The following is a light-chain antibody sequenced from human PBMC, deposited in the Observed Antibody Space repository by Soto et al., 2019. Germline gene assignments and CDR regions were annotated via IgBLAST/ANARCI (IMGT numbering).Light chain of an antibody. V-gene: IGKV3-15*01. J-gene: IGKJ1*01. Sequence: EIVMTQSPATLSVSPGERATLSCRASQSVSSNLAWYQQKPGQAPRLLIYGASTRATGIPARFSGSGSGTEFTLTISSLQPDDFATYYCQQYNSSPTFGQGTKVEIK. CDR3: QQYNSSPT. CDR2: GAS. CDR1: QSVSSN.